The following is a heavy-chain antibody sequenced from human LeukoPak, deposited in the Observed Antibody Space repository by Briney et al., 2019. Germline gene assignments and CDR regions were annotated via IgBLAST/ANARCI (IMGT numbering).Heavy chain of an antibody. CDR3: ARGGGSGTYRLDY. Sequence: GGSLRLSCAASGFTFNTYWMHWVRRAPGKGLMWVSRINGDGSSISYADSVKGRFTISRDNAKNTLYLQLNSLRAEDTAVYYCARGGGSGTYRLDYWGQGTLVTVSS. V-gene: IGHV3-74*01. CDR1: GFTFNTYW. CDR2: INGDGSSI. D-gene: IGHD3-10*01. J-gene: IGHJ4*02.